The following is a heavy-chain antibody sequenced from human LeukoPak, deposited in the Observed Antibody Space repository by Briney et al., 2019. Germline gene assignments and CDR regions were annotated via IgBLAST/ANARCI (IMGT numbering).Heavy chain of an antibody. CDR2: IIPIFGTA. CDR3: ASSGSYFYYYYYMDV. D-gene: IGHD3-10*01. J-gene: IGHJ6*03. V-gene: IGHV1-69*05. Sequence: SVKVSCKASGGTFSIYAISGVRQAPGQGLEWMGGIIPIFGTANYAQKFQGRVTITTDESTSTAYMELSSLRSEDTAVYYCASSGSYFYYYYYMDVWGKGTTVTVSS. CDR1: GGTFSIYA.